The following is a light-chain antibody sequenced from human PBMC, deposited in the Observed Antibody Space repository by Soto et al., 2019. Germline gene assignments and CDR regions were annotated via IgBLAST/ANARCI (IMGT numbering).Light chain of an antibody. Sequence: SRGAVSLARKESTSLSWRASQSVSSYLAWYQQKPGQAPRLLIYEASNRATGIPARFSGSGSGTDFTHTFSIREPEDSVFYSSKQRADLLSTFAQGTRLEIK. J-gene: IGKJ5*01. CDR1: QSVSSY. CDR2: EAS. V-gene: IGKV3-11*01. CDR3: KQRADLLST.